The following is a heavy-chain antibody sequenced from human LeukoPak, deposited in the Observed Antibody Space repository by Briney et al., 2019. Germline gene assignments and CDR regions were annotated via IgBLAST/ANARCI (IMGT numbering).Heavy chain of an antibody. Sequence: GGSLRLSCGASGFTFSSYWMSWVRQAPGKGLEWVANIKQDGSEKYYVDSVKGRFTISRDNGQNSLYLQMDSLRAEDTAVYYCARVRRPYYFDYWGQGTLVTVSS. CDR1: GFTFSSYW. CDR2: IKQDGSEK. V-gene: IGHV3-7*01. J-gene: IGHJ4*02. CDR3: ARVRRPYYFDY.